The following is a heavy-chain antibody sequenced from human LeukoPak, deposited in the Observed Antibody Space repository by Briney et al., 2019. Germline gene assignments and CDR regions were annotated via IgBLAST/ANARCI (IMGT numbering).Heavy chain of an antibody. CDR2: ISGSGDNT. CDR3: AKMKGHPLPKYYMDV. CDR1: GLNLSGLA. Sequence: PGGSLRLSCAASGLNLSGLAMSWVRRTPGEGLEWVAGISGSGDNTLRADSVKGRFTISRDNSKNTLYLEMNSLRAEDTAIYYCAKMKGHPLPKYYMDVWGQGTTVTVSS. J-gene: IGHJ6*01. V-gene: IGHV3-23*01. D-gene: IGHD1-26*01.